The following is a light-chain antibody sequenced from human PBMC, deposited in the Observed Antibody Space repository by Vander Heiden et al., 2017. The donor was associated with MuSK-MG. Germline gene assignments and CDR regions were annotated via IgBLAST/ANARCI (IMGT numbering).Light chain of an antibody. V-gene: IGKV1-39*01. CDR1: QTISNY. Sequence: DIQMTQSPSSLSASVGARVTLTCRASQTISNYLNWYQQRPGKAPKLLIYGASTLQSGVPSRFSGSGSGTDFTLTISSLQPEDFATYYCQQSVTTPYTFGQGTKLEI. J-gene: IGKJ2*01. CDR3: QQSVTTPYT. CDR2: GAS.